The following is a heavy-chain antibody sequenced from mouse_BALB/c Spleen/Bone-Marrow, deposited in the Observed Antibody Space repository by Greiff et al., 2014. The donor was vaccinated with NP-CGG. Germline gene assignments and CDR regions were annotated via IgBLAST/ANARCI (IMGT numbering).Heavy chain of an antibody. CDR3: ARTYYAYAWFVY. CDR2: ILTGSGST. Sequence: VMLVESGAELMKPGASVKISCKATGYTFSSYWIEWVKQRPGHGLEWIGEILTGSGSTNYNEKFKGKATFTADTSSNTAYMQLSSLTSEDSAVYYCARTYYAYAWFVYWGQGTLVTVSA. V-gene: IGHV1-9*01. CDR1: GYTFSSYW. J-gene: IGHJ3*01. D-gene: IGHD2-9*01.